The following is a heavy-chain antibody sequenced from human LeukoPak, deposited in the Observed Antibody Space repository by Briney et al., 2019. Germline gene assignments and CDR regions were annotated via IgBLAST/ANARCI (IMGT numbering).Heavy chain of an antibody. J-gene: IGHJ3*02. CDR1: GFSFSNYA. V-gene: IGHV3-30-3*01. CDR2: ISSDGSKE. Sequence: PGGSLRLSCAASGFSFSNYAIHWVRQAPGEGLEWVAVISSDGSKEYYTDSVKGRFTISRDDSKNTLYLQMNSLRPEDTAVYYCARDVATSGTFDIWGQGTMVTVSS. CDR3: ARDVATSGTFDI. D-gene: IGHD2-2*01.